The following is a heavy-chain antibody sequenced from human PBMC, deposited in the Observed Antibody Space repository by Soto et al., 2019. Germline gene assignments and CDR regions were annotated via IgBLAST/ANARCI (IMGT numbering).Heavy chain of an antibody. J-gene: IGHJ4*02. D-gene: IGHD5-12*01. V-gene: IGHV2-5*08. Sequence: TLSLTCTFSGFSITSGDSYWSWIRQPPGKALEWLALIYWDDDKRYSPSLKSRLTITKDTSKNQVVLTMTNMDPVDTATYYCAHKGDGYRGFTYWGQGTLVTVS. CDR3: AHKGDGYRGFTY. CDR2: IYWDDDK. CDR1: GFSITSGDSY.